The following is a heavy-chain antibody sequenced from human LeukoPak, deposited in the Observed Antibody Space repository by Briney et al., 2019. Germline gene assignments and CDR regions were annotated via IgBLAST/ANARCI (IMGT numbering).Heavy chain of an antibody. D-gene: IGHD2-21*02. CDR2: INHSGST. J-gene: IGHJ4*02. V-gene: IGHV4-34*01. CDR3: AGHSGHIVVVTAIRYFDY. Sequence: SETLSLTCAVYGGSFSGYYWSWIRQPPGKGLEWIGEINHSGSTNYNPSLKSRVTTSVDTSKNQFSLKLRSVTAADTAVYYCAGHSGHIVVVTAIRYFDYWGQGTLVTVSS. CDR1: GGSFSGYY.